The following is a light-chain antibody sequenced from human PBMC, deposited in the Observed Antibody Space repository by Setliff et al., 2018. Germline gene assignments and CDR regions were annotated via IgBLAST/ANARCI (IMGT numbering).Light chain of an antibody. CDR3: CSYTSSYTEV. CDR1: SSDVGHYNY. Sequence: QSALTQPASVSGSPGQSITISCTGTSSDVGHYNYVSWYQQHPGKAPKLMIYDVTDRPSGVSNRFSGSKSGNTASLTISGLQAEDEADYYCCSYTSSYTEVFGTGTKVTVL. J-gene: IGLJ1*01. CDR2: DVT. V-gene: IGLV2-14*03.